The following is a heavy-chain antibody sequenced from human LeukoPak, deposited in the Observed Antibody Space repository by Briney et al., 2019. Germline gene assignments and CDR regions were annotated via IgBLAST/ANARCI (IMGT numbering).Heavy chain of an antibody. Sequence: ASVKVSCKASGYTFTDYYMHWVRQAPGQGLEWMGWINPNSGGTNYAQKFQGRVTMTRDTSISTAYMELSRLRSDDTAVYYCARDANSGYDYYFDYWGQGTLVTVSS. CDR2: INPNSGGT. J-gene: IGHJ4*02. D-gene: IGHD5-12*01. CDR1: GYTFTDYY. V-gene: IGHV1-2*02. CDR3: ARDANSGYDYYFDY.